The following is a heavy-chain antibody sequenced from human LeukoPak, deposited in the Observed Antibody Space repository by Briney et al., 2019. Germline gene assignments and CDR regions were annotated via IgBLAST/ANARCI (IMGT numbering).Heavy chain of an antibody. CDR3: ASESSALDPRDAFDI. CDR1: GFTVSSNY. J-gene: IGHJ3*02. D-gene: IGHD3-22*01. Sequence: GGSLRLSCAASGFTVSSNYMSWVRQAPGKGLEWVSVIYSGGSTYYADSVKGRFTIFRDNSKNTLYLQMNSLRAEDTAVYYCASESSALDPRDAFDIWGQGTMVTVSS. V-gene: IGHV3-53*01. CDR2: IYSGGST.